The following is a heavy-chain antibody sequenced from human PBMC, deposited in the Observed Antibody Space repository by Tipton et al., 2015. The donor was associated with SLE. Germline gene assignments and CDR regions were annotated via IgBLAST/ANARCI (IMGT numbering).Heavy chain of an antibody. CDR2: ISSNGDST. CDR3: ARDWGKWGGDAFDI. CDR1: GFIFSSYA. V-gene: IGHV3-64*02. J-gene: IGHJ3*02. Sequence: SLRLSCAASGFIFSSYAMHWVRQAPGKGLEYVSAISSNGDSTYYADSVKGRFTMSRDNSKNTVYLQMGSLRAEDMAVYYCARDWGKWGGDAFDIWGQGTMVTVSS. D-gene: IGHD3-16*01.